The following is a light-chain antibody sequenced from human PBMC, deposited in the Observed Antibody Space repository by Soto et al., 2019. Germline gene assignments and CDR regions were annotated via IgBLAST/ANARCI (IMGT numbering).Light chain of an antibody. CDR3: LQDSNYPRT. V-gene: IGKV1-5*01. J-gene: IGKJ2*01. Sequence: DIQMTQSPSTLSASVGDRVTITCRASQSISSWLAWYQQKPGKAPKLLIYDASSLESGVPSRFSGSGPGTEFTLTISSLQPDDFATYYCLQDSNYPRTFGQGTKVDIK. CDR2: DAS. CDR1: QSISSW.